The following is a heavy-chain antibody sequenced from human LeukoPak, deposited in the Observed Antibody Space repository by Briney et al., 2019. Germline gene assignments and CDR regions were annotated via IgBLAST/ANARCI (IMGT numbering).Heavy chain of an antibody. Sequence: VASVKVSCKASGYTFTGYYMHWVRQAPGQGLEWMGWINPNSGGTNYAQKFQGRVTMTRDTSISTAYMELSRLRSDDTAVYYCASSLGAAGEGLDYWGQGTLVTVSS. CDR2: INPNSGGT. J-gene: IGHJ4*02. D-gene: IGHD6-13*01. V-gene: IGHV1-2*02. CDR1: GYTFTGYY. CDR3: ASSLGAAGEGLDY.